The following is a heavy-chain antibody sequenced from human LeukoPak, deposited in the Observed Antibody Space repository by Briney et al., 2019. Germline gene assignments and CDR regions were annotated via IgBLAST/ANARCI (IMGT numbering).Heavy chain of an antibody. J-gene: IGHJ4*02. D-gene: IGHD3-16*01. V-gene: IGHV1-18*01. CDR3: PRGADTGSYGSLVYFDY. CDR1: GYTFTSYG. Sequence: ASVKLSCKASGYTFTSYGISWVRRAPGQGLEWMGLISAYGGNTNFAQKLQGRVTMTTDTSTSTAYMELRSLRSDDTAVYFCPRGADTGSYGSLVYFDYWGQGTLVTVSS. CDR2: ISAYGGNT.